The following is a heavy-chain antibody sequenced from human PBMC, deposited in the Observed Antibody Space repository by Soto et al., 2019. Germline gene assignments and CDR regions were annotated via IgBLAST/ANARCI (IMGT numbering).Heavy chain of an antibody. CDR3: AKEKYYYDSSGLGRAFDI. CDR2: ISASGGIT. Sequence: AGGSLRLSCAASGFTFSSYAMGWVRQAPGKGLEWVLGISASGGITYYVDSVKGRFTISRDNSKNTLYLQMNSLRAEDTAVYYCAKEKYYYDSSGLGRAFDIWGQGTMVTVSS. D-gene: IGHD3-22*01. J-gene: IGHJ3*02. CDR1: GFTFSSYA. V-gene: IGHV3-23*01.